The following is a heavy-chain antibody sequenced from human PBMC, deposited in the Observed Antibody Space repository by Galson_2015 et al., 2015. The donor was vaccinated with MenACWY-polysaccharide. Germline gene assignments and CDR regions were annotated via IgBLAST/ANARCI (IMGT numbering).Heavy chain of an antibody. CDR1: GFTLGNLD. V-gene: IGHV3-23*01. Sequence: SLSICCEASGFTLGNLDMSWVRQDPGKGLEWVSTIGGSGSNTHYQDSVKRRFTISRDNSKNTLSLQMKSLRAEDTAVYYCESVRYGTGKYQFDYWGQGTLVTVSS. D-gene: IGHD2-2*01. CDR3: ESVRYGTGKYQFDY. J-gene: IGHJ4*02. CDR2: IGGSGSNT.